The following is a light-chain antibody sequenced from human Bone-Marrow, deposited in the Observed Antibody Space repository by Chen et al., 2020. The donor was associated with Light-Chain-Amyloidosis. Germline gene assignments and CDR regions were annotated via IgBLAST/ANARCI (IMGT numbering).Light chain of an antibody. Sequence: QSVLTLPPSVSGSSGQSVTISCNGRSSHLGAGSDVHWYQQLPGTAPKLLIYGNSNRPSGVPDRFSGSKSGTSASLAITGLQAEDEADYYCQSYDSSLSGSVFGGGTKLTVL. CDR2: GNS. V-gene: IGLV1-40*01. CDR3: QSYDSSLSGSV. CDR1: SSHLGAGSD. J-gene: IGLJ3*02.